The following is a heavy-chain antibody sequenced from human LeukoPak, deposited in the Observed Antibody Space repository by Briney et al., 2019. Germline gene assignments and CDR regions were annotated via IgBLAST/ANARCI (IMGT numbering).Heavy chain of an antibody. CDR1: GFTFSSYE. CDR2: ISSSSSTI. D-gene: IGHD4-17*01. J-gene: IGHJ4*02. Sequence: GGSLRLSCAASGFTFSSYEMNWVRQAPGKGLEWVSYISSSSSTIYYADSVKGRFTISRDNAKNSLYLQMNSLRAEDTAVYYCARLRGVNGDYAWGQGTLVTVSS. V-gene: IGHV3-48*03. CDR3: ARLRGVNGDYA.